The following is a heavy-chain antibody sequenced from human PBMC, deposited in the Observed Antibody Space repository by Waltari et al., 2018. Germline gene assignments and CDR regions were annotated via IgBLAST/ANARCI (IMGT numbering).Heavy chain of an antibody. J-gene: IGHJ6*02. CDR1: GYSISSGYY. Sequence: QVQLQESGPGLVKPSETLSLTCAVSGYSISSGYYWGWIRQPPGKGLEWIGSIYHSGSTYYNPSLKSRVTISVDTSKNQFSLKLSSVTAADTAVYYWARSPLLSDGMDVWGQGTTVTVSS. V-gene: IGHV4-38-2*01. CDR3: ARSPLLSDGMDV. CDR2: IYHSGST. D-gene: IGHD2-15*01.